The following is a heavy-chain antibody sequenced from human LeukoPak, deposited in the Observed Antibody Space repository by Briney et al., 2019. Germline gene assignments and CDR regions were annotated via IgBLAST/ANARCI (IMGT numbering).Heavy chain of an antibody. CDR3: AKTADYGAYSHYFDY. J-gene: IGHJ4*02. CDR1: GFTFDDYA. V-gene: IGHV3-9*01. CDR2: ISWNSGSI. D-gene: IGHD4-17*01. Sequence: GGSLRLSCAASGFTFDDYAMHWVRQAPVKVLEWVSGISWNSGSIGYADSVKGRFTISRDNAKNSLYLQMNSLRAEDTALYYCAKTADYGAYSHYFDYWGQGTLVTVSS.